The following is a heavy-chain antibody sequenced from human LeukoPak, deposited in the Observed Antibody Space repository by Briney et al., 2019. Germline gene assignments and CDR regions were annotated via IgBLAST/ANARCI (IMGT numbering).Heavy chain of an antibody. D-gene: IGHD6-19*01. CDR2: INHSGST. Sequence: SETLSLTCAVYGGSFSGYYWNWIRQSPGKGLEWIGEINHSGSTNYNPSLESRVTISVDTSKSQFSLKLSSVTAADTAVYYCARWTKVAGYSNWFDPWGQGTLVTVSS. J-gene: IGHJ5*02. CDR3: ARWTKVAGYSNWFDP. CDR1: GGSFSGYY. V-gene: IGHV4-34*01.